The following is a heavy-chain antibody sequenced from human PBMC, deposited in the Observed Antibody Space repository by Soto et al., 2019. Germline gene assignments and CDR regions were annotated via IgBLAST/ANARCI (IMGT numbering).Heavy chain of an antibody. V-gene: IGHV4-59*08. CDR1: GGSISSYY. Sequence: QVQLQESGPGLVKPSETLSLTCTVSGGSISSYYWSWIRQPPGKGLEWIGYIHYSGSTNYNPSLKSRVTISVDTSKNQFSLRLSSVTAADTAVYYCARRTTVTSIYYYYYMDVWGKGTTVTVSS. CDR3: ARRTTVTSIYYYYYMDV. D-gene: IGHD4-17*01. J-gene: IGHJ6*03. CDR2: IHYSGST.